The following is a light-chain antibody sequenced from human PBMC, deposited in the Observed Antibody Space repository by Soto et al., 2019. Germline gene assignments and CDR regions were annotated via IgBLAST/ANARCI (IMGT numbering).Light chain of an antibody. CDR2: KAS. V-gene: IGKV1-5*03. Sequence: DIQMTQSPSTLSASVGDRVTVTCRARQSITDLLAWYQQKPGKAPTLLIYKASRLETGVPSRFSGSGYGTEFTLTISSLQPDDVATYYCQQYSGYPLTFGGGTKV. CDR3: QQYSGYPLT. CDR1: QSITDL. J-gene: IGKJ4*01.